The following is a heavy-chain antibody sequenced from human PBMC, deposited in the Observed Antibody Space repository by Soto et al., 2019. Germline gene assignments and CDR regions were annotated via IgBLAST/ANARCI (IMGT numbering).Heavy chain of an antibody. Sequence: PSETLSLTCTVSGDSMGGVGYWSWIRQFPGRGLEWIGCISSSGSTYYNPALNNRISLSLDTSQNQFSLKLLSVTAADTAIYYCARSGVTGIVIPSHWFDPWGQRTLGTVSS. CDR3: ARSGVTGIVIPSHWFDP. D-gene: IGHD2-21*02. V-gene: IGHV4-31*03. CDR2: ISSSGST. J-gene: IGHJ5*02. CDR1: GDSMGGVGY.